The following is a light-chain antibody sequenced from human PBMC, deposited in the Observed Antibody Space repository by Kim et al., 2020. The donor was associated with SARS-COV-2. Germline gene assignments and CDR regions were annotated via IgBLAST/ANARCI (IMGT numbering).Light chain of an antibody. V-gene: IGKV3-20*01. CDR2: GAS. CDR1: KSVSRSH. CDR3: QQYGSLTVA. Sequence: LSPGERANPSVRASKSVSRSHFALVQKKPGQAPRLLILGASNRATGIPDRLRGSGSGADFTLTISIMEPESFAVYFFQQYGSLTVALGQGTKLEI. J-gene: IGKJ2*01.